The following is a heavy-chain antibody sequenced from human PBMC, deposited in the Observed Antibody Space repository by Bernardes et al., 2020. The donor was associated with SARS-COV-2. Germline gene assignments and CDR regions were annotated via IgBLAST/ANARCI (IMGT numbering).Heavy chain of an antibody. D-gene: IGHD5-18*01. Sequence: GGSLRLSCAASGLTVTTTYMSWVRQAPGKGLEWVSIIYASGKTFHASSVKGRFAISTDYSKNTFYIQMNSLRTEDTAVYYCSASNSNVPTGYYYYYYGMDFWGQGTTVIVSS. J-gene: IGHJ6*02. CDR1: GLTVTTTY. CDR3: SASNSNVPTGYYYYYYGMDF. CDR2: IYASGKT. V-gene: IGHV3-53*01.